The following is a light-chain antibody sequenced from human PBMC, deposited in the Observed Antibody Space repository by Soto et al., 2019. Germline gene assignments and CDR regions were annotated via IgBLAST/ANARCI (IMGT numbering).Light chain of an antibody. V-gene: IGKV3-15*01. CDR3: QQYNNWPPMYT. J-gene: IGKJ2*01. CDR2: GAF. Sequence: EIVMTQSPATLSVSPGERANLSCRASQSISNNLAWYQQKPCQAPRLLIYGAFTRATGIPARFTGSGSGTEFTLAISSLQSEDFAVYYCQQYNNWPPMYTFGQGTKLEIK. CDR1: QSISNN.